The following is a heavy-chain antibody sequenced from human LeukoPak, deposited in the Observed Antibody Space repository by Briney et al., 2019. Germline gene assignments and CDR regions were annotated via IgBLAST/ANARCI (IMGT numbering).Heavy chain of an antibody. CDR1: GFTFGVYA. CDR3: TRFTIVGVVDAFDI. V-gene: IGHV3-49*04. J-gene: IGHJ3*02. D-gene: IGHD3-3*01. Sequence: GGSLRLSCTASGFTFGVYAIIWVPEAPGKGWEGVGFIRRKGYGGTTEYAASVKVRFTISRDDSKSIAYLQMTSLKTEDAGVYYCTRFTIVGVVDAFDIWGQGTMVTVSS. CDR2: IRRKGYGGTT.